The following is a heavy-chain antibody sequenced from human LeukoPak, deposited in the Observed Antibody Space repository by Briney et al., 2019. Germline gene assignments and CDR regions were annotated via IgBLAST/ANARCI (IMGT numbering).Heavy chain of an antibody. CDR2: IYYSGST. Sequence: SETLSLTCTVSGGSISSHFWSWIRQPPGKGLEWIGYIYYSGSTNYNPSLESRVTISVDTSKNQFSLKLSSVTAADTAVYYCARFEGVATFDYWGQGTLVTVS. V-gene: IGHV4-59*11. D-gene: IGHD5-12*01. J-gene: IGHJ4*02. CDR1: GGSISSHF. CDR3: ARFEGVATFDY.